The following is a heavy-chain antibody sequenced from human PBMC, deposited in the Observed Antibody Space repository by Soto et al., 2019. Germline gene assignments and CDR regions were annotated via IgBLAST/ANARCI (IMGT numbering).Heavy chain of an antibody. Sequence: PGGSLRLSCAASGFTFISYSMNWVRQAPGKGLEWVSYISSSSSTIYYADSVKGRFTISRDNAKNSLYLQMNSLRAEDTAVYYCAARGVYCSGGSCFRDMDVWGKGTTVTVSS. V-gene: IGHV3-48*01. D-gene: IGHD2-15*01. CDR2: ISSSSSTI. J-gene: IGHJ6*03. CDR3: AARGVYCSGGSCFRDMDV. CDR1: GFTFISYS.